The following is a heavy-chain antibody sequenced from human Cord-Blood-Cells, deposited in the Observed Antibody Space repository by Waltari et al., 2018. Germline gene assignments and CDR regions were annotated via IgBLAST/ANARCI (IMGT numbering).Heavy chain of an antibody. CDR3: ARNYGGNSYFDY. Sequence: QVTLRESGPALVKPTQTLTLTCTFSGFSLSTSGMCVSWIRQPPGKALEWLALIDWDDDKYYSTSLKTMLTISKDTSKNQVVLTMTNMDPVDTATYYCARNYGGNSYFDYWGQGTLVTVSS. CDR2: IDWDDDK. CDR1: GFSLSTSGMC. D-gene: IGHD4-17*01. V-gene: IGHV2-70*01. J-gene: IGHJ4*02.